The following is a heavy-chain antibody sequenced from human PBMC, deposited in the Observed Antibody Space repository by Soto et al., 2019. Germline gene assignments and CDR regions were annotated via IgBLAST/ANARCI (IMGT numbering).Heavy chain of an antibody. CDR3: ARVTYNWFDP. J-gene: IGHJ5*02. CDR1: GYSFTSYG. V-gene: IGHV1-18*01. CDR2: ISAYNGNT. D-gene: IGHD2-21*02. Sequence: QVQLVQSGAXVKKXGAXXKVSCXASGYSFTSYGXSWVRQAPGQGLEWMGWISAYNGNTKYAQKFQGRVTVTTDTSTSTAYMELRSLRSXXXXXYYCARVTYNWFDPWGQGTLVTVSS.